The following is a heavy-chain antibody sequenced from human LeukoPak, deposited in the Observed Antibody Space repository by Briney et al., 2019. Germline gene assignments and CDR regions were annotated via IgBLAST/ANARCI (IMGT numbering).Heavy chain of an antibody. V-gene: IGHV1-2*02. CDR2: INPNSGGT. CDR1: GYTFTSYD. J-gene: IGHJ5*02. CDR3: ARVDGRYCSGGSCYDWENWFDP. D-gene: IGHD2-15*01. Sequence: ASVKVSCKASGYTFTSYDINWVRQAPGQGLEWMGWINPNSGGTNYAQKFQGRVTMTRDTSISTAYMELSRLRSDDTAVYYCARVDGRYCSGGSCYDWENWFDPWGQGTLVTVSS.